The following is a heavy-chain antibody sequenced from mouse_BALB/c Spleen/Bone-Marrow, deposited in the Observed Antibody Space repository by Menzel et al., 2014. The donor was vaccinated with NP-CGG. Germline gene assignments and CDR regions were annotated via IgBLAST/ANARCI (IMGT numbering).Heavy chain of an antibody. CDR2: ISNGGGST. Sequence: EVQVVESGGGLVQPGGSLKLSCAASGFTFSSYTMSWVRQTPEKRLEWVAYISNGGGSTYYPDTVKGRFTISRDNAKNTLYMQISSLKSEDTAMYYCARHGYYGSRAMDYWGQGTSVTVSS. CDR3: ARHGYYGSRAMDY. V-gene: IGHV5-12-2*01. J-gene: IGHJ4*01. CDR1: GFTFSSYT. D-gene: IGHD1-1*01.